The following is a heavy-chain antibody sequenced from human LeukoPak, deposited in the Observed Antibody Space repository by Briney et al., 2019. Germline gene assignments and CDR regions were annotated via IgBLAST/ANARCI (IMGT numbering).Heavy chain of an antibody. V-gene: IGHV1-2*02. Sequence: GASVKVSCTASGYSFTGYYIHWVRQAPGQGLEWMGWINPYSGGTNYAQKFQGSVTMTRDTSISTVYMELSRLRSDDTAVYYCARASGSYWWFDSWGQGTLVTVSS. CDR3: ARASGSYWWFDS. J-gene: IGHJ5*01. D-gene: IGHD1-26*01. CDR1: GYSFTGYY. CDR2: INPYSGGT.